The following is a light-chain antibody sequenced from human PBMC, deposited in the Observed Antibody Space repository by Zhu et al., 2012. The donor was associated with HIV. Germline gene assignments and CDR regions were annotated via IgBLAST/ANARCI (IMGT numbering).Light chain of an antibody. Sequence: EVVLTQSPGTLSLSPGERATLSCRASQSISNNYLGWYQQKPGQAPRLLIYAASIRATGIPDRFSGSGSGTDFTLTISRLEPEDFAVYYCQQYNYSPRTFGQGTKVEIK. CDR3: QQYNYSPRT. J-gene: IGKJ1*01. CDR1: QSISNNY. V-gene: IGKV3-20*01. CDR2: AAS.